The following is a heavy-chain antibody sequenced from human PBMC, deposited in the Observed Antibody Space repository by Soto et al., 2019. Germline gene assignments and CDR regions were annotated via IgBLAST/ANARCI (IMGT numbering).Heavy chain of an antibody. J-gene: IGHJ4*02. V-gene: IGHV3-7*03. CDR2: IKEDGSEK. CDR1: GLTFSTFW. D-gene: IGHD3-10*01. CDR3: ARVRPGNYRDY. Sequence: GGSLRLSCAASGLTFSTFWMDWVRQAPGKGLEWVAKIKEDGSEKYYADSVKGRFIISRDNARNSVYLQMNSLRGEDTAVYYCARVRPGNYRDYWGQGTLVTAPQ.